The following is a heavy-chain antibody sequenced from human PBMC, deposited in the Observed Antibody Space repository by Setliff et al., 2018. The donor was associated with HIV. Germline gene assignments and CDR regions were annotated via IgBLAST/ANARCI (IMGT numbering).Heavy chain of an antibody. CDR3: ARHRDPPGSRWVYYYYYMDL. V-gene: IGHV4-39*01. D-gene: IGHD6-13*01. CDR1: GASIRNSNSY. Sequence: SETLSLTCSVYGASIRNSNSYWGWIRQPPGKRLEWLGSVYESGSTSYNPSLSSRLTISVDTSKNYVSLRLSSVTAADTGVYYCARHRDPPGSRWVYYYYYMDLWGEGTTVTVSS. CDR2: VYESGST. J-gene: IGHJ6*03.